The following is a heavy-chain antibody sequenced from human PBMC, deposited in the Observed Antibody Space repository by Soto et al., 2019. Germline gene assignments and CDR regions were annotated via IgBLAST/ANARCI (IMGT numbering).Heavy chain of an antibody. J-gene: IGHJ1*01. V-gene: IGHV3-74*01. D-gene: IGHD3-22*01. CDR3: TRGQLDNYDSSGYRRDGYFQH. CDR1: GFTFSNYW. CDR2: ISSDGSTT. Sequence: EVQLVESGGGLVKPGGSLRLSCAASGFTFSNYWMHWVRQVPGKGPVWVSRISSDGSTTSYADSVKGRFTISRDNAQNTLFRQVNSLRAEDTAVYYCTRGQLDNYDSSGYRRDGYFQHWGQGTLVTVSS.